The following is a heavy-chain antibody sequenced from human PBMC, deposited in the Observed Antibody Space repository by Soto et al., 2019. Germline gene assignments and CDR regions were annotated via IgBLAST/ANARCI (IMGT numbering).Heavy chain of an antibody. CDR3: ARGGVAARLVSIYYCYYMDV. J-gene: IGHJ6*03. V-gene: IGHV1-2*04. CDR1: GYTFTGYY. Sequence: GASVNVSCKASGYTFTGYYMHWVRQAPGQGLEWMGWINPNSGGTNYAQKFQGWVTMTRDTSISTAYMELSRLRSDDTAVYYCARGGVAARLVSIYYCYYMDVWGKGTTVTVSS. D-gene: IGHD6-6*01. CDR2: INPNSGGT.